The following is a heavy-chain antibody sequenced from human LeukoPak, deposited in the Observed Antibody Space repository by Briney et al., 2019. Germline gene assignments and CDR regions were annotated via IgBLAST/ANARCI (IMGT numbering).Heavy chain of an antibody. CDR2: IRYDGSNN. V-gene: IGHV3-30*02. CDR1: DFTFSNFG. J-gene: IGHJ5*02. CDR3: ARTAVAGTLRWFDL. Sequence: PGGSLRLSCVASDFTFSNFGMHWVRQAPGKGLEWLSFIRYDGSNNYHADSVKGRFSISRDNSKNTLHLQMNTLRPDDTAVDYCARTAVAGTLRWFDLWGQGTLVIVSS. D-gene: IGHD6-19*01.